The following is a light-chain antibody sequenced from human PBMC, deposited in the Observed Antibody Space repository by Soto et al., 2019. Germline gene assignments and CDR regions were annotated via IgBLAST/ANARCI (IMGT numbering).Light chain of an antibody. CDR3: AAWDYSLSGVL. J-gene: IGLJ2*01. CDR2: RNN. Sequence: QSVLSQPPSASGTPGQRVTVSCSGSSSNIGTNYVYWYQQLPATAPKLLIYRNNQLPSGVPDRFTGSKSGTSASLAISGLRSEDEADYFCAAWDYSLSGVLFGGGTKLTVL. CDR1: SSNIGTNY. V-gene: IGLV1-47*01.